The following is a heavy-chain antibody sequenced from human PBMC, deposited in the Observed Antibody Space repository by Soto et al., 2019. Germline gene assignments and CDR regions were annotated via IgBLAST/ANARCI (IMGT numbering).Heavy chain of an antibody. Sequence: QVQLEQSGPEVKRPGSSVKVSCKASGGTFNSYSVNWVRQAPGQGLEWIGGVIPLYNTSNYALKFQGRVTITAGKSTSTVYMSLSSLRSDDTAVYFCSRGSSMTAVTVFEHWGQGTLVTVSS. D-gene: IGHD4-17*01. CDR2: VIPLYNTS. V-gene: IGHV1-69*06. CDR1: GGTFNSYS. CDR3: SRGSSMTAVTVFEH. J-gene: IGHJ5*02.